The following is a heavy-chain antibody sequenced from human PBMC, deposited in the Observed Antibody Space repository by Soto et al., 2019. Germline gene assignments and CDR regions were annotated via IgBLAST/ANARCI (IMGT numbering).Heavy chain of an antibody. Sequence: GGSLRLSCAASGFTFSSYAMSWVRQAPGKGLEWVSAISGSGGSTYYADSVKGRFTISRDNSKNTLYLQMNSLRAEDTAVYYCALKPTPVVTAARLRYWGQGTLVTVSS. CDR1: GFTFSSYA. V-gene: IGHV3-23*01. CDR2: ISGSGGST. J-gene: IGHJ4*02. CDR3: ALKPTPVVTAARLRY. D-gene: IGHD2-2*01.